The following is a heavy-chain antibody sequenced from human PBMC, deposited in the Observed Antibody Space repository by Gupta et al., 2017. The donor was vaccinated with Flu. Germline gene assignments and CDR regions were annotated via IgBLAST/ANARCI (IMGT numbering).Heavy chain of an antibody. CDR2: IYYSGST. D-gene: IGHD3-22*01. Sequence: QVQLQESGPGLVKPSQTLSLTCTVSGGSISSGGYYWSWIRQHPGKGLEWIGYIYYSGSTYYNPALKSRVTISVDTSKNQFSLKLSSVTAAVTAVYYFARETDYDSEEIDYGGQGTLVTVYS. CDR1: GGSISSGGYY. V-gene: IGHV4-31*03. CDR3: ARETDYDSEEIDY. J-gene: IGHJ4*02.